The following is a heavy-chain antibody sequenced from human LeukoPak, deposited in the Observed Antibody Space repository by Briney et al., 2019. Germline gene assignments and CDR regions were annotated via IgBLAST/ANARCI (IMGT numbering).Heavy chain of an antibody. CDR2: ISGSGGST. J-gene: IGHJ4*02. CDR3: AKASGLIAVAAY. CDR1: GFTFSDYY. D-gene: IGHD6-19*01. V-gene: IGHV3-23*01. Sequence: GGSLRLSCAASGFTFSDYYMSWIRQAPGKGLEWVSAISGSGGSTYYADSVKGRFTISRDNSKNTLYLQMNSLRAEDTAVYYCAKASGLIAVAAYWGQGTLVTVSS.